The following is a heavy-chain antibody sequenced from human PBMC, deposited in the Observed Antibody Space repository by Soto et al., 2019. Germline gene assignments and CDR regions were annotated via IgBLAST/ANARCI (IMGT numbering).Heavy chain of an antibody. D-gene: IGHD3-16*01. V-gene: IGHV4-59*01. J-gene: IGHJ4*02. CDR1: GGSISSYY. CDR2: IYYSGST. Sequence: ETLSLTCTVSGGSISSYYWSWIRQPPGKGLEWIGYIYYSGSTNYNPSLKSRVTISVDTSKNQFSLKLSSVTAADTAVYYCARDPTLGYFDYWGQGTLVTVSS. CDR3: ARDPTLGYFDY.